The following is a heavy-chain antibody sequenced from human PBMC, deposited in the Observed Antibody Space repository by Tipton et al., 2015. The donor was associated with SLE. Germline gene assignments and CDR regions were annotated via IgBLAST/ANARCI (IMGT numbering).Heavy chain of an antibody. J-gene: IGHJ3*02. CDR2: IHHSGNT. V-gene: IGHV4-39*07. D-gene: IGHD2-2*01. Sequence: TLSLTCTVSGGSISSGGYYWSWIRQYPGKGLEWIGSIHHSGNTYYNPSLKSRVTISVDTSKNQFSLKLSSVTAADTAVYYCARDDYSLYCSSTSCQGAFDIWGQGTMVSVSS. CDR1: GGSISSGGYY. CDR3: ARDDYSLYCSSTSCQGAFDI.